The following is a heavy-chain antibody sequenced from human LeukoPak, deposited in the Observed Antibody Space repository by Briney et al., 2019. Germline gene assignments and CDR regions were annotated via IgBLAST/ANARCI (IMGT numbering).Heavy chain of an antibody. CDR1: GFTFSSYW. CDR3: ARDSRFRTSHSSGYQGGFDY. Sequence: GGSLRLSCAASGFTFSSYWMHWVRQAPGKGLVLVSRINSDGSSTSYADSVKGRFTISRDNAKNTLYLQMNSLRAEDTAVYYCARDSRFRTSHSSGYQGGFDYWGQGTLVTVSS. J-gene: IGHJ4*02. V-gene: IGHV3-74*01. CDR2: INSDGSST. D-gene: IGHD3-22*01.